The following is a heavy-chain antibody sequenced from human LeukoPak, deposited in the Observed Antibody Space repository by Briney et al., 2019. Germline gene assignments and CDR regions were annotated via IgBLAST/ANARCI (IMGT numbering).Heavy chain of an antibody. V-gene: IGHV3-21*01. CDR2: ISSSSSYI. Sequence: PGGSLRLSCGASKFTFSSYVMNWVRQAPGKGLEWVSCISSSSSYIYYADSVKGRFTISRDNAKNSLYLQMNSLRAEDTAVYYCATSPVYSYGHPYYFDYWGQGTLVTVSS. CDR3: ATSPVYSYGHPYYFDY. CDR1: KFTFSSYV. J-gene: IGHJ4*02. D-gene: IGHD5-18*01.